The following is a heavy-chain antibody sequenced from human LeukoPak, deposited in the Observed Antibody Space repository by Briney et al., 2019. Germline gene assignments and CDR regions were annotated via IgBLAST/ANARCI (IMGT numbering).Heavy chain of an antibody. CDR1: GGSISSYY. D-gene: IGHD1/OR15-1a*01. CDR2: IYHSGNT. J-gene: IGHJ3*02. Sequence: SETLSLTCAVSGGSISSYYWSWIRQSPGKGLEWIAYIYHSGNTNYNPSFKSRVTISVDTSKNQFSLKLTSVAAADTAIYYCARQPSGTAAFDIWGQGTMVTVFS. CDR3: ARQPSGTAAFDI. V-gene: IGHV4-59*08.